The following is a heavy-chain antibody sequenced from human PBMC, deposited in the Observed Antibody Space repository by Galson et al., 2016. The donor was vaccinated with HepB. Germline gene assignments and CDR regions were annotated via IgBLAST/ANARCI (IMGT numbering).Heavy chain of an antibody. Sequence: SLRLSCAASGFTFSSYTMNWVRQAPGKGLEWVSYISSSSSPIFYADSVKGRFTTSRDNGKNSLYLQMDSLRDEDTAVYYCARVPKPYWYFDLWGRGTLVTVSS. CDR3: ARVPKPYWYFDL. CDR2: ISSSSSPI. J-gene: IGHJ2*01. V-gene: IGHV3-48*02. CDR1: GFTFSSYT.